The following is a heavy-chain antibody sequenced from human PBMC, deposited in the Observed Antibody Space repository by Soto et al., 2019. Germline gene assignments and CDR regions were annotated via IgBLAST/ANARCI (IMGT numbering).Heavy chain of an antibody. V-gene: IGHV3-21*01. Sequence: PGGSLRLSCAASGFTFTRYSMNWVRQAPGKGLEWVSSISSTTNYIYYADSKKGRFTVSRDNAKNSVYLDMNSLSAEDTAVYYCTRESEDLSSNIDYWGQGTLVTVSS. CDR3: TRESEDLSSNIDY. CDR1: GFTFTRYS. J-gene: IGHJ4*02. CDR2: ISSTTNYI.